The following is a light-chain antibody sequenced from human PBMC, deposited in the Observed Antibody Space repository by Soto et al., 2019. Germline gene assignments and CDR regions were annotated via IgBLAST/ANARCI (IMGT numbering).Light chain of an antibody. Sequence: QSVLTQPPSASGTPGQRVTISCSGSSSNIGSHNIYWYQQLPGTAPQLLIYKNNQRPSGVPDRFSDSKSGTSASLAISGLRSEDEADYYCAVWDDSLSGRVFGGGTQLTVL. J-gene: IGLJ2*01. V-gene: IGLV1-47*01. CDR1: SSNIGSHN. CDR2: KNN. CDR3: AVWDDSLSGRV.